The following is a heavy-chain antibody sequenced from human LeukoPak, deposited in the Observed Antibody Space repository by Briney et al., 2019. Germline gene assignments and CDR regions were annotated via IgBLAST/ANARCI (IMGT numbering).Heavy chain of an antibody. D-gene: IGHD3-22*01. CDR2: IIPIFGTT. Sequence: SVKVSCKASGGIVNSYAISWVRQAPGQGLEWMGRIIPIFGTTNYAQKFQGRVTITTDESTGTAYMELSSLRSEDTAVYYCARYGGAYDSSGYSYWGQGALVTVSS. CDR1: GGIVNSYA. V-gene: IGHV1-69*05. CDR3: ARYGGAYDSSGYSY. J-gene: IGHJ4*02.